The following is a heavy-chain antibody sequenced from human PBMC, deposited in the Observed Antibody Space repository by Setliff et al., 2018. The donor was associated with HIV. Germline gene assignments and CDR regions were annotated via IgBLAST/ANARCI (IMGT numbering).Heavy chain of an antibody. J-gene: IGHJ3*02. CDR3: ARGKQMSRRSDAFDI. D-gene: IGHD6-6*01. Sequence: SVKVSCKTSGDAFNSNAISWVRQAPGQGLEWMGGILGIFGTTYYAQKFQGRVTVTRDTSTSTVYMELSGLKSEDTAMYYCARGKQMSRRSDAFDIWGQGTKVTVSS. V-gene: IGHV1-69*05. CDR1: GDAFNSNA. CDR2: ILGIFGTT.